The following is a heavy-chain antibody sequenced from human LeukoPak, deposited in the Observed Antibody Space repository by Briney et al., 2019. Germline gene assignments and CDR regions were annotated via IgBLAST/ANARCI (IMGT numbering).Heavy chain of an antibody. CDR1: GYTFTGYY. CDR3: ARMLGLAGRPQYYYYYMDV. J-gene: IGHJ6*03. CDR2: INPNSGGT. V-gene: IGHV1-2*02. D-gene: IGHD6-19*01. Sequence: GASVKVSCKASGYTFTGYYMHWVRQAPGQGLEWMGWINPNSGGTNYAQKFQGRVTMTRDTSISTAYMELSRLRSDDTAVYYCARMLGLAGRPQYYYYYMDVWGKGTTVTVSS.